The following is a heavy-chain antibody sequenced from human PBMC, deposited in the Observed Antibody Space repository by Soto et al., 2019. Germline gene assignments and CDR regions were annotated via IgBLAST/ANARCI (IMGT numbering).Heavy chain of an antibody. CDR2: ISANNGHT. Sequence: QVPLVQSGAEMKERGASVRVSCKTSGYNFISYGFSWVRQAPGQGLEWLGWISANNGHTNSADKFQGRLTLTTDTTTSTAYMELWSLRSDDTAVYFCARDFRDSCGGASCIYFDYWGQGTLVSVSS. CDR1: GYNFISYG. D-gene: IGHD2-21*01. J-gene: IGHJ4*02. V-gene: IGHV1-18*01. CDR3: ARDFRDSCGGASCIYFDY.